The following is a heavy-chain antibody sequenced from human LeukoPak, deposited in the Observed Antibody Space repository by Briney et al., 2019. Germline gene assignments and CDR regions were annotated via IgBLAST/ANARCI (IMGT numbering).Heavy chain of an antibody. CDR1: GGSISSYY. Sequence: SETLSLTCTVSGGSISSYYWSWIRQPPGKGLEWIGYIYHSGSTNYNPSLKSRVTISVDTSKNQFSLKLSSVTAADTAVYYCARHSGSYSGYYYYMDVWGKGTTVTVSS. CDR3: ARHSGSYSGYYYYMDV. V-gene: IGHV4-59*08. J-gene: IGHJ6*03. D-gene: IGHD1-26*01. CDR2: IYHSGST.